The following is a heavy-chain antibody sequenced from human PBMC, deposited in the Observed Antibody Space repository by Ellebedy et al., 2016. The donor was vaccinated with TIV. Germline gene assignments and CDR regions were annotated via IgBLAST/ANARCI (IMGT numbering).Heavy chain of an antibody. CDR1: GYSFATYW. D-gene: IGHD3-9*01. Sequence: GESLKISCKGSGYSFATYWIGWVRQLPGKGLEWMGTISPGDSDTRYSPSFQGQVTISADKSITTAYLQWSSLKASDSAMYYCALTGYDDFDMWGQGTMVTVSP. CDR2: ISPGDSDT. J-gene: IGHJ3*02. CDR3: ALTGYDDFDM. V-gene: IGHV5-51*01.